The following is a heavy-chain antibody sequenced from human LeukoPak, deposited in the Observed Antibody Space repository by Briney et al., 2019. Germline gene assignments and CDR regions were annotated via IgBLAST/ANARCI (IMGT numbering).Heavy chain of an antibody. CDR3: ARDWVYKIDY. J-gene: IGHJ4*02. D-gene: IGHD5-24*01. CDR2: ISHDGII. Sequence: RTGGSLRLSCETAGFTFSSYVMHWVRRTPGKGLVWVSRISHDGIISYADSVKGRFTIPRDNAKNTLTLQMNSLRDEDTAVYFCARDWVYKIDYWGRGTLVTVSS. CDR1: GFTFSSYV. V-gene: IGHV3-74*01.